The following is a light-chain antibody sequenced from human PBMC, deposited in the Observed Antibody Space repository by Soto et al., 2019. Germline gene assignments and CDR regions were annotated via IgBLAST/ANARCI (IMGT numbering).Light chain of an antibody. CDR3: SSFTSISTWV. Sequence: QSALTQPASVSGSPGQSITISCTGTSSDVGGYDYVSWYQQHPGKAPKLMIYEVSNRPSGVSNRFSCSNSGNTASLTISGHHDEDAADYYCSSFTSISTWVFGGGTKLTVL. CDR1: SSDVGGYDY. CDR2: EVS. V-gene: IGLV2-14*01. J-gene: IGLJ3*02.